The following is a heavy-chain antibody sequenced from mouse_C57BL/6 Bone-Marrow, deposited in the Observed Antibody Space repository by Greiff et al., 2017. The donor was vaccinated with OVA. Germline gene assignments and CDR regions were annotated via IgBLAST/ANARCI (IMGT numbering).Heavy chain of an antibody. V-gene: IGHV1-26*01. CDR2: INPNNGGT. CDR1: GYTFTDYY. CDR3: ARDDTTAYWYFDV. J-gene: IGHJ1*03. Sequence: VQLQQSGPELVKPGASVKISCKASGYTFTDYYMNWVKQSHGKSLEWIGDINPNNGGTSYNQKFKGKATLTVDKSSSTAYMELRSLTSEDSAVYYCARDDTTAYWYFDVWGTGTTVTVSS. D-gene: IGHD1-2*01.